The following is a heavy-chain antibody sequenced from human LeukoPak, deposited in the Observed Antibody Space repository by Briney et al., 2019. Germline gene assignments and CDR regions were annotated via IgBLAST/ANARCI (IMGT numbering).Heavy chain of an antibody. J-gene: IGHJ4*02. CDR2: INEDGSAK. V-gene: IGHV3-7*05. CDR1: GFLFSNYW. CDR3: ARDSGYNAFDY. Sequence: GXSLXLSCADSGFLFSNYWMAWVRQAPGRGLEGLADINEDGSAKTCVDSVKGRFTISRDNANNSLYLQMNRLRAEDTAMYYCARDSGYNAFDYRGQGTLVTVSS. D-gene: IGHD5-12*01.